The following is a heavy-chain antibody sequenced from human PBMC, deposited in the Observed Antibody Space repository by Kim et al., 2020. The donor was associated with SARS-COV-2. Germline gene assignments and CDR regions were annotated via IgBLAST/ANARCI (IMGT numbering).Heavy chain of an antibody. J-gene: IGHJ4*02. Sequence: STNCNPPLKSPVTISVDTSKTQFSLKLSSVTAADTAVYYCARGLVGSVDYWGQGTLVTVSS. V-gene: IGHV4-34*01. D-gene: IGHD2-21*01. CDR3: ARGLVGSVDY. CDR2: ST.